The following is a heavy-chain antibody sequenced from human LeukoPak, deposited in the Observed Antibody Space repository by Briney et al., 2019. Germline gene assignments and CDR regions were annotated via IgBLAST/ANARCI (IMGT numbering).Heavy chain of an antibody. CDR3: ARGVYIAAAQYGY. CDR1: GGSISSYY. Sequence: SETLSLTCTVSGGSISSYYWSWIRQPPGKGLEWIGYIYYSGTTNYNPSLKSRVTISVDTSKNQFSLKLSSVTAADTAVYYSARGVYIAAAQYGYWGQGTLVTVSS. D-gene: IGHD6-13*01. V-gene: IGHV4-59*01. CDR2: IYYSGTT. J-gene: IGHJ4*02.